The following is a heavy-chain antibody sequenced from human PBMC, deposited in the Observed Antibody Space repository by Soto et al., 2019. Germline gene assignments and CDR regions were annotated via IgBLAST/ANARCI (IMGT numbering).Heavy chain of an antibody. V-gene: IGHV4-39*02. Sequence: QLQLQESGPGLVKPSETLSLTCTVSGGSISSSSYYWGWIRQPPGKGLEWIGNIYYSGSAYYNPSLKSRFTISVDMAKNNFALKVSSVTAADTALYYCARRGVSGPVDYWGQGTLVTVSS. CDR2: IYYSGSA. D-gene: IGHD3-10*01. J-gene: IGHJ4*02. CDR3: ARRGVSGPVDY. CDR1: GGSISSSSYY.